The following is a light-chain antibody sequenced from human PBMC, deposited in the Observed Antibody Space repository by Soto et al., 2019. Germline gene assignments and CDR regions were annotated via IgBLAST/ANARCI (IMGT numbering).Light chain of an antibody. CDR3: QQYGSSHQT. Sequence: EIVLTQSPGTLSLSPGERATLSCRASQSVSSSYLAWYQQKPCQAPRLLIYGASSRATGIPDRFSDSGSGTDFTLTISRLEPEDFAVYYCQQYGSSHQTFGQGTKVEIK. CDR2: GAS. V-gene: IGKV3-20*01. CDR1: QSVSSSY. J-gene: IGKJ1*01.